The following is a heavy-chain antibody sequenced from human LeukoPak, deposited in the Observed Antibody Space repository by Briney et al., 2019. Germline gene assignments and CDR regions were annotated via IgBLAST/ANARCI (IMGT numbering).Heavy chain of an antibody. CDR2: ISSSSSTI. J-gene: IGHJ4*02. CDR1: GFTFSSYS. Sequence: GGSLRPSCAASGFTFSSYSMNWVRQAPGKGLEWVSYISSSSSTIYYADSVKGRFTISRDNAKNSLYLQMNSLRAEDTAVYYCARDTLFDYWGQGTLVTVSS. CDR3: ARDTLFDY. V-gene: IGHV3-48*04.